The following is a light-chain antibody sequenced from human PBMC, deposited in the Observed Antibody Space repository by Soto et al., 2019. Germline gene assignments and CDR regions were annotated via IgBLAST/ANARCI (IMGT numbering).Light chain of an antibody. CDR2: DAS. Sequence: TQSPSTLSASVGDTVTITCRASQTISRWLAWYQQKPGQAPRLLIYDASNRATGIPARFSASGTGTDFTLTISDVQPEDFAVYYCHQRQSWPRTFGQGTKVDIK. CDR3: HQRQSWPRT. CDR1: QTISRW. V-gene: IGKV3-11*01. J-gene: IGKJ1*01.